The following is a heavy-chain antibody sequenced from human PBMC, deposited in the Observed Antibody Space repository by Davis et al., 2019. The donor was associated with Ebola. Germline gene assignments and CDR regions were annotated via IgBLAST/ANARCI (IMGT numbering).Heavy chain of an antibody. CDR2: ISYDGSNK. V-gene: IGHV3-30*04. J-gene: IGHJ6*02. D-gene: IGHD3-3*01. Sequence: GESLKISCAASGFTFSSYAMHWVRQAPGKGLEWVAVISYDGSNKYYADSVKGRFTISRDNSKNTLYLQMNSLRAEDTAVYYCARGVYPPVRFLEWLSEYYYGMDVWGQGTTVTVSS. CDR1: GFTFSSYA. CDR3: ARGVYPPVRFLEWLSEYYYGMDV.